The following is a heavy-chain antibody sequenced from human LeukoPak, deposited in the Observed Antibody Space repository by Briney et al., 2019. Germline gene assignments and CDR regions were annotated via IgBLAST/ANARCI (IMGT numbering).Heavy chain of an antibody. J-gene: IGHJ4*02. CDR1: GFTVSSNY. Sequence: GGSLRLSCAASGFTVSSNYMSWVRQAPGKGLEWVSVIYSGGSTYYADSVKGRFTISRDKSKNTLYLQMNSLRAEDTAVYYCARDEVAVAGAGLYYFDYWGQGTLVTVSS. V-gene: IGHV3-53*01. CDR2: IYSGGST. CDR3: ARDEVAVAGAGLYYFDY. D-gene: IGHD6-19*01.